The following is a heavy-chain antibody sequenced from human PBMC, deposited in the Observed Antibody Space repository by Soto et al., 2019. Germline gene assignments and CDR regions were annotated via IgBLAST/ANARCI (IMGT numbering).Heavy chain of an antibody. D-gene: IGHD1-20*01. J-gene: IGHJ4*02. CDR1: GGSINNYL. CDR3: ARGPFFARYQPFDA. Sequence: PSETLSLTCTVSGGSINNYLWSWIRQTPGDGLVWIGYIHVTGNPSHNPSLKSPVTISIDASKTQFFLTLTSVTAADTAVYYCARGPFFARYQPFDAWGRGILVTVSS. CDR2: IHVTGNP. V-gene: IGHV4-59*01.